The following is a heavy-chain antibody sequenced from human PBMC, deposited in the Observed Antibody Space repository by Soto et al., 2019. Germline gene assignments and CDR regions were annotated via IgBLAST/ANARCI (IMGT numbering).Heavy chain of an antibody. CDR2: ISGSGAER. CDR1: GFTFESYP. CDR3: AKGSRIFGEGVDASFDT. V-gene: IGHV3-23*01. Sequence: EVQLLESGGGLGQPGGSLRLSCATSGFTFESYPLAWVRQSAGKGLQWVSSISGSGAERSYADSVKGRFTISRDDSQNTRHLQMKRLRGDDTAIHYCAKGSRIFGEGVDASFDTWRQGPVVGVSS. J-gene: IGHJ5*02. D-gene: IGHD3-10*01.